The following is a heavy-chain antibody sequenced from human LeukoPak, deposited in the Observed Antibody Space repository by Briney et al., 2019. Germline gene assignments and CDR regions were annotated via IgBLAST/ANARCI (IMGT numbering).Heavy chain of an antibody. D-gene: IGHD3-22*01. J-gene: IGHJ4*02. V-gene: IGHV1-69*05. CDR2: IIPIFGTA. Sequence: GASVKVSCKASGGTFSSSAISWVRQAPGQGLEWMGGIIPIFGTANYAQKFQGRVTITTDESTSTAYMELSSLRSEDTAVYYCAFSSGYYFDYWGQGTLVTVSS. CDR3: AFSSGYYFDY. CDR1: GGTFSSSA.